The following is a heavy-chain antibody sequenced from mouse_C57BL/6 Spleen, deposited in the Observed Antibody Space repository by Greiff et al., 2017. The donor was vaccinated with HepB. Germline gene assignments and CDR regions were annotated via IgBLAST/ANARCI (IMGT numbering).Heavy chain of an antibody. D-gene: IGHD1-1*01. Sequence: VQLQQPGAELVRPGSSVKLSCKASGYTFTSYWMHWVKQRPIQGLEWIGNIDPSDSETHYNQKFKDKATLTVDKSSSTAYMQLSSLTSEDSAVYYCARGGITTVGAMDYWGQGTSVTVSS. V-gene: IGHV1-52*01. J-gene: IGHJ4*01. CDR3: ARGGITTVGAMDY. CDR2: IDPSDSET. CDR1: GYTFTSYW.